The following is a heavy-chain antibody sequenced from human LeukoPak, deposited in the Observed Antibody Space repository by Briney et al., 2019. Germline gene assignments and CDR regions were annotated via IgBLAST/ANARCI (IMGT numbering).Heavy chain of an antibody. Sequence: GESLKISCKGSGYSFTSYWIGWVRQMPGKGLEGLGIIYPGDSDTRYSPSFQGQVTISADKSISTAYLQWSSLKASDTAMYYCARRYYYDSSRYYGSDANWFDPWGQGTLITVSS. V-gene: IGHV5-51*01. J-gene: IGHJ5*02. D-gene: IGHD3-22*01. CDR2: IYPGDSDT. CDR1: GYSFTSYW. CDR3: ARRYYYDSSRYYGSDANWFDP.